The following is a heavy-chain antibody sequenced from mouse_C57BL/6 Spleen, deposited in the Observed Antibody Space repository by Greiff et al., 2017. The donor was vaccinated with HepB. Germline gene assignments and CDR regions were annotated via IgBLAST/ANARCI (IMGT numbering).Heavy chain of an antibody. Sequence: VKVVESGPELVKPGASVKISCKASGYAFSSSWMNWVKQRPGKGLEWIGRIYPGDGDTNYNGKFKGKATLTADKSSSTAYMQLSSLTSEDSAVYFCARVIYDGYYVRFYYAMDYWGQGTSVTVSS. D-gene: IGHD2-3*01. CDR1: GYAFSSSW. CDR3: ARVIYDGYYVRFYYAMDY. CDR2: IYPGDGDT. J-gene: IGHJ4*01. V-gene: IGHV1-82*01.